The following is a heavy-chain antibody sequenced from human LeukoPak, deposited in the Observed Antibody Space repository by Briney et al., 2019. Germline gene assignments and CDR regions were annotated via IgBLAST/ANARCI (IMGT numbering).Heavy chain of an antibody. Sequence: SQTLSLTCAISGDSVSSNSAAWTWIRRSPSRGLEWLGRTYFRSKWYNDYAVSVKSRITIMPDTSKNQFSLQLNSVTPEDTAVYYCARVDTKSAFDFWGQGTKVTVSS. J-gene: IGHJ3*01. D-gene: IGHD5-18*01. CDR3: ARVDTKSAFDF. CDR2: TYFRSKWYN. CDR1: GDSVSSNSAA. V-gene: IGHV6-1*01.